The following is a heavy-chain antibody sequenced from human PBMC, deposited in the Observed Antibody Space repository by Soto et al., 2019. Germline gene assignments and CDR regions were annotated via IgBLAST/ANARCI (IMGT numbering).Heavy chain of an antibody. Sequence: QVQLQESGPGPVKPSQTLSLTCTVSGGSISSGDYYWSWIRQPPGKGLEWIGYIYYSGSTYYNPSLKSRVTISVDTSKNQFSLKLSSVTAADTAVYYCARGQRETGIYYYGMDVWGQGTTVTVSS. CDR3: ARGQRETGIYYYGMDV. CDR1: GGSISSGDYY. CDR2: IYYSGST. V-gene: IGHV4-30-4*01. J-gene: IGHJ6*02. D-gene: IGHD6-25*01.